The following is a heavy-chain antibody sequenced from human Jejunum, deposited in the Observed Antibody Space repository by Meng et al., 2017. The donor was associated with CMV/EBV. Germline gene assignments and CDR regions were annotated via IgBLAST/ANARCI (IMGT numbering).Heavy chain of an antibody. CDR3: AREPTVVSGRPNWFDP. D-gene: IGHD4-23*01. J-gene: IGHJ5*02. V-gene: IGHV1-69*08. Sequence: GGTFSSYPISWVRQALGQRLEWMGRIFPFVGTANYAQRFRGRVTITADKSTNIAYMELISLRSEDTAVYYCAREPTVVSGRPNWFDPWGQGTLVTVSS. CDR2: IFPFVGTA. CDR1: GGTFSSYP.